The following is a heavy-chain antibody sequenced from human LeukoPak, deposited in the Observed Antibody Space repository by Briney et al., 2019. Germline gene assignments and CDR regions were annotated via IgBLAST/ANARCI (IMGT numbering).Heavy chain of an antibody. V-gene: IGHV4-34*01. J-gene: IGHJ6*02. D-gene: IGHD2-15*01. CDR3: ARGGDIVVVVAAFYGMDV. CDR2: INHSGST. CDR1: GGSFSGYY. Sequence: SETPSLTCAVYGGSFSGYYWSWIRQPPGKGLEWIGEINHSGSTNYNPSLKSRVTISVDTSKNQFSLKLSSVTAADTAVYYCARGGDIVVVVAAFYGMDVWGQGSTVTVSS.